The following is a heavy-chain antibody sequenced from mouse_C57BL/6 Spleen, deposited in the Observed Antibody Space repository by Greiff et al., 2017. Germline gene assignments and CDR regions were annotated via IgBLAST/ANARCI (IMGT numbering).Heavy chain of an antibody. CDR1: GYTFTSYW. CDR3: ARSGGGPLFAY. Sequence: VQLQQPGAELVRPGTSVKLSCKASGYTFTSYWMHWVKQRPGQGLEWIGVIDPSDSYTNYNQKFKGKATLTVDTSSSTAYMQLSSLTSEDSAVYYCARSGGGPLFAYWGQGTLVTVSA. CDR2: IDPSDSYT. D-gene: IGHD1-1*02. J-gene: IGHJ3*01. V-gene: IGHV1-59*01.